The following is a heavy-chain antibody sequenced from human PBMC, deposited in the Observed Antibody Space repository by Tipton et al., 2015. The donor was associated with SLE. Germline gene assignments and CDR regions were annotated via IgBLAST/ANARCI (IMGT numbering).Heavy chain of an antibody. CDR2: ISSSGSSI. CDR3: ARAITMIVVPPILEGDDNAFDP. D-gene: IGHD3-22*01. Sequence: SLRLSCAASGLTFSSYEMNWVRQAPGKGLEWVSYISSSGSSIFYADSVQGRFTISRDNARSSLYLHMNNLRPEDTAVYYCARAITMIVVPPILEGDDNAFDPWGQGTLVTVSS. J-gene: IGHJ5*02. CDR1: GLTFSSYE. V-gene: IGHV3-48*03.